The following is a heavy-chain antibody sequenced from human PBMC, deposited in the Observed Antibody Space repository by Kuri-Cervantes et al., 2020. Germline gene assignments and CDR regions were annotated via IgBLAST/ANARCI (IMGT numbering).Heavy chain of an antibody. V-gene: IGHV3-13*01. D-gene: IGHD2-21*02. Sequence: GESLKISCAASPFTLSSCDMHWVRQPTGKDLQWVSALGIVGDTSCPGSVKGRFTISRDNSKNTLYLQMNSLRAEDTAVYYCARGVNVVVTAPVVDYWGQGTLVTVS. CDR3: ARGVNVVVTAPVVDY. CDR1: PFTLSSCD. CDR2: LGIVGDT. J-gene: IGHJ4*02.